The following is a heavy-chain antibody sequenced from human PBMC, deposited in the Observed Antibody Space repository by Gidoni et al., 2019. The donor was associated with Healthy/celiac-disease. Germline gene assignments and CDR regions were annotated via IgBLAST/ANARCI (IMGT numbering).Heavy chain of an antibody. V-gene: IGHV4-30-4*01. Sequence: QVQLQESGPGLVKPSQTLSLTCTVSGGSISSGYYYWSWIRQPPGKGLEWIGYIYYSGSTYYNPSLKSRVTISVDTSKNQFSLKLSSVTAADTAVYYCAREGYVVVQAAMPRPYYYYYYMDVWGKGTTVTVSS. J-gene: IGHJ6*03. CDR3: AREGYVVVQAAMPRPYYYYYYMDV. D-gene: IGHD2-2*01. CDR2: IYYSGST. CDR1: GGSISSGYYY.